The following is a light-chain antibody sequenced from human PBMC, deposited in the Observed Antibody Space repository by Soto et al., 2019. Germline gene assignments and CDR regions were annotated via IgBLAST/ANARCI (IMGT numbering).Light chain of an antibody. CDR2: EVS. Sequence: QSVLTQPASVSGSAGQSITISCTGTSSDVGGYNYVSWYKQYPRKAPKLMIYEVSNRPSGVSNRYSDSKSGNTASLTISGLQAEDEGHYYCSSYTSSSTYVFGSGTKLTVL. J-gene: IGLJ1*01. V-gene: IGLV2-14*01. CDR3: SSYTSSSTYV. CDR1: SSDVGGYNY.